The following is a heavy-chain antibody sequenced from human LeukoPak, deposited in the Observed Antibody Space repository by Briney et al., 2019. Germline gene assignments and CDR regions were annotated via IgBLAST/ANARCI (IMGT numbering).Heavy chain of an antibody. CDR3: ARDRRGYGNWFDP. V-gene: IGHV4-30-4*08. CDR2: IYYSGST. CDR1: GGSISSGDYY. Sequence: SETLSLTCTVSGGSISSGDYYWSWIRQPPGKGLEWIGYIYYSGSTYYNPSLKSRVTISVGTSKNQFSLKLSSVTAADTAVYYCARDRRGYGNWFDPWGQGTLVTVSS. J-gene: IGHJ5*02. D-gene: IGHD5-12*01.